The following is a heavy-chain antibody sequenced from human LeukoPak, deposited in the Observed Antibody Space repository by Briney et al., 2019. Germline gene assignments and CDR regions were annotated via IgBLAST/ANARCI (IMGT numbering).Heavy chain of an antibody. CDR1: GYTFTSYG. V-gene: IGHV1-18*01. CDR3: ARFGLGKHIEVAGIPFDI. Sequence: ASVKVSCKTSGYTFTSYGISWVRQAPGQGLEWMGWISAYNGNTNYAQKLQGRVTMTTDTSTSTAYMELRSLRSDDTAVYYCARFGLGKHIEVAGIPFDIWGQGTMVTVSS. J-gene: IGHJ3*02. CDR2: ISAYNGNT. D-gene: IGHD6-19*01.